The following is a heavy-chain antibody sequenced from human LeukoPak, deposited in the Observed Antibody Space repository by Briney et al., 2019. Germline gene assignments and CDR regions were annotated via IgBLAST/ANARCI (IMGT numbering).Heavy chain of an antibody. Sequence: GESLKISCKASGYTFTGYYMHWVRQAPGQGLEWMGWINPNSGGTNYAQKFQGRVTMTRDTSISTAYMELSRLRSDDTAVYYCARVMEKSLSSSWYDYYYYMDVWGKGTTVTVSS. CDR2: INPNSGGT. D-gene: IGHD6-13*01. J-gene: IGHJ6*03. V-gene: IGHV1-2*02. CDR3: ARVMEKSLSSSWYDYYYYMDV. CDR1: GYTFTGYY.